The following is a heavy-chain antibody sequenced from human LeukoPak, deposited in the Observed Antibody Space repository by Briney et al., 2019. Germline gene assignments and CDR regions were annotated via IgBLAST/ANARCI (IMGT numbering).Heavy chain of an antibody. Sequence: GGPLRLSCAASGFTFDDYTKHWVREAPGRGVEWVSLICWDGGSTYYADSVKGRFTISRDNSQNSLYLQMNSLRTEDTALYYCAKGYSPRGAFDIWGQGTMVTVSS. V-gene: IGHV3-43*01. CDR3: AKGYSPRGAFDI. J-gene: IGHJ3*02. D-gene: IGHD4-4*01. CDR1: GFTFDDYT. CDR2: ICWDGGST.